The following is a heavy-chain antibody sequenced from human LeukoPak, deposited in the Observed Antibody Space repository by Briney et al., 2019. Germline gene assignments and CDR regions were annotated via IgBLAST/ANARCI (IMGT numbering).Heavy chain of an antibody. CDR1: GYSLSELT. D-gene: IGHD4-17*01. CDR2: FDPGMAET. CDR3: APGHEYGLLDY. Sequence: GASVKVSCKVSGYSLSELTMHWVRHAPGKGLEWMGGFDPGMAETIYAEKFQGRITMTEDTSTDTAYMELSSLRSEATAVYYCAPGHEYGLLDYWGQGTLVTVSS. V-gene: IGHV1-24*01. J-gene: IGHJ4*02.